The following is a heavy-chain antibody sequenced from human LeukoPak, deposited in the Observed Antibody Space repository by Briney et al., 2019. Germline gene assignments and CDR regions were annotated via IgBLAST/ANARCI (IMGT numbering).Heavy chain of an antibody. CDR1: GFDFSTYG. CDR2: IWYDGNNK. V-gene: IGHV3-33*01. D-gene: IGHD4-17*01. J-gene: IGHJ4*02. CDR3: VRGPPIGGDYWDY. Sequence: PGGSLRLSCAASGFDFSTYGMHWVRQAPGKGLEWVATIWYDGNNKYYADSVKGRFTISRDNYKNTLSLQMNSLRADDTAVYYCVRGPPIGGDYWDYWGQGTLVTVSS.